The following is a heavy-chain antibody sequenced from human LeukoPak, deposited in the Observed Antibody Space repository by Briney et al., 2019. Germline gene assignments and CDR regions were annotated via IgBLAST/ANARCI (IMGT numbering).Heavy chain of an antibody. J-gene: IGHJ4*02. CDR3: ARSPTYQLVYDY. Sequence: GALRLPCAASGFTFSDYYMSWIRQAPGKGLEWVSYISSSSSYTNYADSVKGRFTISRDNAKNSLYLQMNSLRAEDTAVYYCARSPTYQLVYDYWGQGTLVTVSS. CDR1: GFTFSDYY. D-gene: IGHD2-2*02. CDR2: ISSSSSYT. V-gene: IGHV3-11*06.